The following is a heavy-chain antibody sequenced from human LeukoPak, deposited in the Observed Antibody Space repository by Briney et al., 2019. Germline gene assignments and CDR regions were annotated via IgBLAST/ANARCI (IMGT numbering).Heavy chain of an antibody. CDR2: MNQDGSEK. J-gene: IGHJ4*02. CDR3: ASGRQLGY. V-gene: IGHV3-7*01. CDR1: GFTFSNYW. Sequence: GGSPRLSCAASGFTFSNYWMTWVRQAPGKGLEWVANMNQDGSEKYYVDSVKGRFTISRDNAKNSLYLQMNSLRAEDTALYYCASGRQLGYWGQGTLVTVSS. D-gene: IGHD3-16*01.